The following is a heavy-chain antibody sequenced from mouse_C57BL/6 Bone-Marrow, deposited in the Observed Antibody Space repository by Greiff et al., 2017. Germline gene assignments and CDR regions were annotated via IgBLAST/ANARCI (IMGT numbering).Heavy chain of an antibody. CDR3: ARLGVYAMDD. CDR2: IYPRSGNT. J-gene: IGHJ4*01. V-gene: IGHV1-81*01. CDR1: GYTFTSSG. Sequence: VQLQQSGAELARPGASVKLSCKASGYTFTSSGISWVKQRTGQGLEWIGEIYPRSGNTYYNEKFKGKATLTADKSSSTAYMVLRSLTSEDSAVYFCARLGVYAMDDWGQGTSVTVSS.